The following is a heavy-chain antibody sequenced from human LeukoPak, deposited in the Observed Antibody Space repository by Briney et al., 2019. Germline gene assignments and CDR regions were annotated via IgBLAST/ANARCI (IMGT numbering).Heavy chain of an antibody. CDR2: ITPSGGT. D-gene: IGHD1-26*01. J-gene: IGHJ4*02. V-gene: IGHV1-2*02. CDR1: GYTFTSYA. Sequence: ASVKVSCKASGYTFTSYAIHWVRQAPGQGLEWMGWITPSGGTNYPQKFQGRVAITWDTSITTAYMDLSRLTSDDTAVYYCARDLPNVGANDYWGQGTLVTISS. CDR3: ARDLPNVGANDY.